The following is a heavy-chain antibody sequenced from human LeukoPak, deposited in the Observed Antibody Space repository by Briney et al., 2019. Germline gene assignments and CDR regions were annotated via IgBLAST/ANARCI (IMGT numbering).Heavy chain of an antibody. Sequence: GASVKVPCKASGYTFTSYYMHWARQATGQGLEWMGWMNPNSGSTGYAQKFQGRVTMTRNTSISTAYMELSSLRSEDTAVYYCARGTYYYDSSWFDPWGQGTLVTVSS. CDR3: ARGTYYYDSSWFDP. CDR2: MNPNSGST. CDR1: GYTFTSYY. D-gene: IGHD3-22*01. V-gene: IGHV1-8*02. J-gene: IGHJ5*02.